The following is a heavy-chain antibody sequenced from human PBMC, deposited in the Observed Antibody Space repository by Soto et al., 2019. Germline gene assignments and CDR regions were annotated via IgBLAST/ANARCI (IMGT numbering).Heavy chain of an antibody. CDR2: IIPIFGTA. J-gene: IGHJ6*02. CDR3: AVTYYYDSSGGGYYYYGMDV. Sequence: QVQLVQSGAEVKKPGSSVKVSCKASGDTFSSYAISWVRQAPGQGLEWMGGIIPIFGTANYAQKFQGRVTITADESTSTAYMELSSLRSEDTAVYYCAVTYYYDSSGGGYYYYGMDVWGQGTTVTVSS. V-gene: IGHV1-69*12. D-gene: IGHD3-22*01. CDR1: GDTFSSYA.